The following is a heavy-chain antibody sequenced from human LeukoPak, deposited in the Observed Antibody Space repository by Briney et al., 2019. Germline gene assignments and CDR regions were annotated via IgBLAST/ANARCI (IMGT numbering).Heavy chain of an antibody. D-gene: IGHD1-14*01. CDR3: AAVDNRVGFDC. J-gene: IGHJ4*02. CDR2: IRYDGSTR. V-gene: IGHV3-30*02. CDR1: GFTFIDLG. Sequence: GAPLKISSSAPGFTFIDLGMHGVRQAPGKGLEWVAFIRYDGSTRSYADSVKGRFTISRDNSKNTLYLQMSGLRVDDTALYYCAAVDNRVGFDCWGQGTLVTVSS.